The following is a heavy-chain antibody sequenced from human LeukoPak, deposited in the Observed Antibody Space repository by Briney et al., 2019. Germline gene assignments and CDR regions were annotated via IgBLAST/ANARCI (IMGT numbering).Heavy chain of an antibody. CDR3: AAPGPVAAPLGY. CDR2: INPNSGGT. J-gene: IGHJ4*02. D-gene: IGHD2-15*01. CDR1: GYTFTGYY. Sequence: ASVKVSCKASGYTFTGYYMHWVRQAPGQGLEWMGWINPNSGGTNYAQKFQGWVTMTRDTSISTAYMELSSLRSEDTAVYYCAAPGPVAAPLGYWGQGTLVTVSS. V-gene: IGHV1-2*04.